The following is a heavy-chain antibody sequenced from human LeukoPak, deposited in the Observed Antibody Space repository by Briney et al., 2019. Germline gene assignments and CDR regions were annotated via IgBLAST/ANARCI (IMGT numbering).Heavy chain of an antibody. CDR3: AKKGDIVVVPAAIMIDY. D-gene: IGHD2-2*01. CDR1: GFTFSSYW. CDR2: IKQDGSEK. V-gene: IGHV3-7*03. Sequence: GGSLRLSCAASGFTFSSYWMSWVRQAPGKGLEWVANIKQDGSEKYYVDSVKGRFTISRDNAKNSLYLQMNSLRAEDTAVYYCAKKGDIVVVPAAIMIDYWGQGTLVTVSS. J-gene: IGHJ4*02.